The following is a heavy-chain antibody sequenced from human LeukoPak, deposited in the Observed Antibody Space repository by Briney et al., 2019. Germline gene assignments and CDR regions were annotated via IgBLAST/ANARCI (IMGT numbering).Heavy chain of an antibody. CDR1: GGSIRSYY. Sequence: PSETLSLTCTVSGGSIRSYYWSWIRQPPGKGLEWIGYIYSSGSTNYNPSLRSRVTISVDTSKNQFSLKLRSVTAADTAVYYCARALNFDYWGQGTLVTVS. CDR3: ARALNFDY. V-gene: IGHV4-59*01. CDR2: IYSSGST. J-gene: IGHJ4*02.